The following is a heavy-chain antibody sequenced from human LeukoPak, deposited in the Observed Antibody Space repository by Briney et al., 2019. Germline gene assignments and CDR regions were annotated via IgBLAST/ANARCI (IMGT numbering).Heavy chain of an antibody. CDR2: ISSSGTTI. Sequence: LSLTCTVSGGSISSGGYYWSWIRQHPGKGLEWVSYISSSGTTIYYADSVKGRFTISRDNAKNSLYLQMNSLRAEDTAFYYCARAQTTVAYPFLYWGQGALVTVSS. CDR3: ARAQTTVAYPFLY. J-gene: IGHJ4*02. CDR1: GGSISSGGYY. V-gene: IGHV3-11*01. D-gene: IGHD4-23*01.